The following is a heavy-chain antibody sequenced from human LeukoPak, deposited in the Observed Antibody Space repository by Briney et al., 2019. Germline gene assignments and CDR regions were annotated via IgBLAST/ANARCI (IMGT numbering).Heavy chain of an antibody. V-gene: IGHV4-30-4*01. J-gene: IGHJ4*02. CDR3: ARADYYGSGSSDY. CDR2: IYYSGST. Sequence: NPSETLSRTCTVSGVSISSGDYYWSWIRQPPGKGLEWIGYIYYSGSTYYNPSLKSRVTISVDTSKNQFSLKLSSVPAADTAVYYCARADYYGSGSSDYWGQGTLVTVSS. CDR1: GVSISSGDYY. D-gene: IGHD3-10*01.